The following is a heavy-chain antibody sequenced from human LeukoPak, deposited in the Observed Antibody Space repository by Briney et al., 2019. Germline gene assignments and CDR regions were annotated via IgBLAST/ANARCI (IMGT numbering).Heavy chain of an antibody. V-gene: IGHV1-24*01. J-gene: IGHJ2*01. CDR3: ATDRGVRSGDWYFDL. CDR1: GYTLTELS. CDR2: FDPEDGGT. Sequence: ASVKVSCKVSGYTLTELSMHWVRQAPGKGLEWMGGFDPEDGGTIYAQKFQGRVTMTEDTSTDTAYMELSSLRSEDTAVYYCATDRGVRSGDWYFDLWGRGTLVTVSS. D-gene: IGHD6-25*01.